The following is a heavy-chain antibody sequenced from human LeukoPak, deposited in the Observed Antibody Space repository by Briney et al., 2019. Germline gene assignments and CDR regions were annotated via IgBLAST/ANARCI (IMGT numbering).Heavy chain of an antibody. CDR3: AKVLKSSNYEYYFDY. CDR1: GFTFSSYA. CDR2: ISGSGGST. Sequence: GGSLRLSCAASGFTFSSYAMSWVRQAPGKGLEWVSAISGSGGSTYYADSAKGRFTISRDNSKNTLYLQMNSLRAEDTAVYYCAKVLKSSNYEYYFDYWGQGTLVTVSS. J-gene: IGHJ4*02. D-gene: IGHD4-4*01. V-gene: IGHV3-23*01.